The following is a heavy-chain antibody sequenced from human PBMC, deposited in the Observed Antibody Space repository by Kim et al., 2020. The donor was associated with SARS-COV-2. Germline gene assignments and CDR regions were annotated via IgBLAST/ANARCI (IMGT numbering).Heavy chain of an antibody. V-gene: IGHV3-53*01. D-gene: IGHD4-4*01. J-gene: IGHJ6*02. CDR3: ARVKHYSIGYYGMDV. Sequence: AGSVDGRFTMSRDNSKTTLYLQMNSLGAEDTAVYFCARVKHYSIGYYGMDVWGQGTTVTVSS.